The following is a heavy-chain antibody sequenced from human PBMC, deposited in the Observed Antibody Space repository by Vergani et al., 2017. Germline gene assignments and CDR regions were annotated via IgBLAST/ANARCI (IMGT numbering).Heavy chain of an antibody. CDR2: ISSSSSTL. CDR1: GFTFSSYS. D-gene: IGHD2-2*01. J-gene: IGHJ5*02. CDR3: ARAELHRGRSTSCCAFGGMGP. V-gene: IGHV3-48*04. Sequence: EVQLVESGGGLVQPGGSLRLSCAASGFTFSSYSMNWVRQAPGKGLEWVSYISSSSSTLYYADSVKGRFTISRDNAKNSLYLQMNSLRAEDTAVNYGARAELHRGRSTSCCAFGGMGPWGQGTLVTVSS.